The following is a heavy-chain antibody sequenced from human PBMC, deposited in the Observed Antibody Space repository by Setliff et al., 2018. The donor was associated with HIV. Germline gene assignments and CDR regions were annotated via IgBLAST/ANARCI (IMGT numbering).Heavy chain of an antibody. CDR2: IYHTGSS. D-gene: IGHD3-22*01. V-gene: IGHV4-38-2*02. J-gene: IGHJ4*02. CDR1: GFSISSRYY. CDR3: ARDVLGLVISVYGF. Sequence: PEETLSLTCDVSGFSISSRYYWGWIRQSPGKGLEWIGNIYHTGSSYYNPSLNDRATISLDTSKNQFSLKLNSVTAADTAVYYCARDVLGLVISVYGFWGQGIPVTVSS.